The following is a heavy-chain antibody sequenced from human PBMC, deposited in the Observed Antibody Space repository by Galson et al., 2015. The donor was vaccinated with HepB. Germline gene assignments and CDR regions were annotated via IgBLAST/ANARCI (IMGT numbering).Heavy chain of an antibody. CDR2: IKQDGSEK. D-gene: IGHD2-2*02. CDR1: GFTFSSYW. V-gene: IGHV3-7*01. Sequence: SLRLSCAASGFTFSSYWMSWVRQAPGKGLEWVANIKQDGSEKYYVDSVKGRFTISRDNAKNSLYLQMNSLRAEGTAVYYCAREGLPVGYCSSTSCYMVNWFDPWGQGTLVTVSS. J-gene: IGHJ5*02. CDR3: AREGLPVGYCSSTSCYMVNWFDP.